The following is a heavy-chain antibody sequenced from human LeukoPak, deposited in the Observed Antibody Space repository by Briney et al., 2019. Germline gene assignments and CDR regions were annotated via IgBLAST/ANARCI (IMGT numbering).Heavy chain of an antibody. D-gene: IGHD3-10*01. J-gene: IGHJ4*02. Sequence: ASETLSLTCTVSGVSISSYYWSWIRQPPGKGLEWIGYIYYSGSTNHNPSLKSRVTISVDTSKNQFSLKLSSVTAADTAVYYCARKSASGNYPLDYWGQGTLVTVSS. CDR1: GVSISSYY. CDR3: ARKSASGNYPLDY. V-gene: IGHV4-59*01. CDR2: IYYSGST.